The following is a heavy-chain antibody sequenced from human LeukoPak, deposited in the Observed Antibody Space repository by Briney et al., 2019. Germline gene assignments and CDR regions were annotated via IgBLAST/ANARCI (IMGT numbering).Heavy chain of an antibody. CDR2: ISSGSSYI. D-gene: IGHD5-24*01. Sequence: KPGGSLRLSCVDSGFTFSSYAMNWVRQAPGKGLEWVSSISSGSSYIHYADSVKGRFTISRDNAKNSLYLQMNSLRGEDTAVYYCARDRDSGEGRTFDYWGQGALVTVSS. CDR3: ARDRDSGEGRTFDY. J-gene: IGHJ4*02. CDR1: GFTFSSYA. V-gene: IGHV3-21*01.